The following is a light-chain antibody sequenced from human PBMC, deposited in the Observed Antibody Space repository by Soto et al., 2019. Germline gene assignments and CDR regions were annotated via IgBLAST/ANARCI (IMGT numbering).Light chain of an antibody. Sequence: DTVMTQSPDSLAVSLGERATINCKSSQSVLYSSNNKNYLAWYQQKPGQPPKLLIYWASTRESGVPYRFSGSGSGTDFTLTISSLQAEDVAVYYCQQYYSTPPTFGGGTKVEIK. CDR1: QSVLYSSNNKNY. CDR2: WAS. V-gene: IGKV4-1*01. CDR3: QQYYSTPPT. J-gene: IGKJ4*01.